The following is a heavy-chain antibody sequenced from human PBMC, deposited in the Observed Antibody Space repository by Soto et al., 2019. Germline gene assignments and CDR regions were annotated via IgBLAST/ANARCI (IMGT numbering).Heavy chain of an antibody. CDR3: ATNGHRPYYYDSSGRNYFDY. Sequence: ASVKVSCKVSGYTLTELSMHWVRQAPGKGLEWMGGFDPEDGETIYAQKFQGRVTMTGDTSTDTAYMELSSLRSEDTAVYSCATNGHRPYYYDSSGRNYFDYWGQGTLVTVSS. CDR2: FDPEDGET. D-gene: IGHD3-22*01. V-gene: IGHV1-24*01. CDR1: GYTLTELS. J-gene: IGHJ4*02.